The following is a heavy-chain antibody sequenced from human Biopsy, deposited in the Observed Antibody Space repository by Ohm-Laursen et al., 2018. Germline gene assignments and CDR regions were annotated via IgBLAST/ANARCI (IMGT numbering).Heavy chain of an antibody. Sequence: SETLSLTCTVSGGSISSNYYYWGWIRQPPGKGLEWIGSIYYRGNTNYNPSLKSRFTISVDTSKNHFSLKLSSATAADTAVFYCARHGSQGYCTGGSCVDYWGQGALVTVSS. CDR1: GGSISSNYYY. CDR2: IYYRGNT. V-gene: IGHV4-39*01. CDR3: ARHGSQGYCTGGSCVDY. D-gene: IGHD2-15*01. J-gene: IGHJ4*02.